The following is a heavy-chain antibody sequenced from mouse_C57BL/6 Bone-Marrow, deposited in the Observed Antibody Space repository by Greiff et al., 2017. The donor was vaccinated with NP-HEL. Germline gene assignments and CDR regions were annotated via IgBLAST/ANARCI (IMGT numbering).Heavy chain of an antibody. CDR3: ARHTRHGYYGSSYFDY. Sequence: DVMLVESGGDLVKPGGSLKLSCAASGFTFSSYGMSWVRQTPDKRLEWVATISSGGSYTYYPDSVKGRFTISRDNAKNTLYLQMSSLKSEDTAMYYCARHTRHGYYGSSYFDYWGQGTTLTVSS. D-gene: IGHD1-1*01. J-gene: IGHJ2*01. CDR1: GFTFSSYG. CDR2: ISSGGSYT. V-gene: IGHV5-6*02.